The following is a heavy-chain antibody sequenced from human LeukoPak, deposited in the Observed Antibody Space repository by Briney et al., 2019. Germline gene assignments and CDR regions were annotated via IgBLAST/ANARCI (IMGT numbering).Heavy chain of an antibody. D-gene: IGHD3-16*01. J-gene: IGHJ4*02. CDR1: GASISSDY. CDR2: IYYSGTT. V-gene: IGHV4-59*13. Sequence: SETLSLTCTVSGASISSDYWTWIRQPPGMGLEWIGYIYYSGTTNYNPSLKSRVTMSVDTSRDQFSLELPSVTAADSAVYYCARYLRQPGTFYLDHWGQGTLVTVSS. CDR3: ARYLRQPGTFYLDH.